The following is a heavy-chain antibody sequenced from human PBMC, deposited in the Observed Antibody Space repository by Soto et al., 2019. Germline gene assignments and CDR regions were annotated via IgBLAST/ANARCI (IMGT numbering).Heavy chain of an antibody. J-gene: IGHJ3*02. V-gene: IGHV1-46*03. CDR3: AIPFSGSYRGDAFDI. D-gene: IGHD3-10*01. CDR2: INPSGGST. Sequence: TSAEPTSKESGYAKNCKYMHWVHQEKKQGLEWMGRINPSGGSTSYAQKFQGRVTMTRDTSTSTVYMELSSLRSEDTAVYYCAIPFSGSYRGDAFDIWGQGTMVTVSS. CDR1: GYAKNCKY.